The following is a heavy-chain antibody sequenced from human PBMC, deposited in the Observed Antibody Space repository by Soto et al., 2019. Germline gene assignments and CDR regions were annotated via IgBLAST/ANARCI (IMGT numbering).Heavy chain of an antibody. Sequence: SETLSLTCTVSGGSVSSGSYYWSWIRQPPGKGLEWIGYIYYSGSTNYNPSLRSRVTISVDTSKNQFSLKLSSVTAADTAVYYCARNLYSRSYTLDYWGQGNLVTVSS. CDR2: IYYSGST. CDR1: GGSVSSGSYY. J-gene: IGHJ4*02. CDR3: ARNLYSRSYTLDY. V-gene: IGHV4-61*01. D-gene: IGHD6-13*01.